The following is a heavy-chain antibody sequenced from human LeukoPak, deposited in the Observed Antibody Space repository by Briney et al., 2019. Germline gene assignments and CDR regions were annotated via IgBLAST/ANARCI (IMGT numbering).Heavy chain of an antibody. J-gene: IGHJ4*02. CDR2: MNPNSGNT. CDR3: ARGGPRGDSCDY. CDR1: GYTFTSYD. V-gene: IGHV1-8*01. D-gene: IGHD2-15*01. Sequence: GASVKVSCKACGYTFTSYDFNWVRQATGQGRDWMGWMNPNSGNTGYAQKFQGRVTMTRNTSISTAYMELSSLRSEDTAVYYCARGGPRGDSCDYWGQGTLVTVSS.